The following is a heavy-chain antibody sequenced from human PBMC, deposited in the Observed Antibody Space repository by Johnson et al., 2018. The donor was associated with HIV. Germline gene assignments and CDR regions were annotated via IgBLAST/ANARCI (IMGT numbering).Heavy chain of an antibody. CDR2: ISYDGSNK. CDR1: GFTFSSYA. CDR3: ARASDAFDI. Sequence: HVQLVESGGGVVQPGTSLRLSCAASGFTFSSYALHWVRQAPGKGLEWVAVISYDGSNKYYADSVKGRFTISRDNSKNTLYLQMNSLRAEDTAVYYCARASDAFDIWGQGTMVTVSS. J-gene: IGHJ3*02. V-gene: IGHV3-30*04.